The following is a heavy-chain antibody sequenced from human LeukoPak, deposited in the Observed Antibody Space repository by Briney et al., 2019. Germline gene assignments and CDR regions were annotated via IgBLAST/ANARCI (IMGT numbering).Heavy chain of an antibody. CDR1: GFTFSSYG. CDR2: IRYDGSSK. D-gene: IGHD6-6*01. CDR3: AKVTYSSSSEGSFDY. J-gene: IGHJ4*02. V-gene: IGHV3-30*02. Sequence: GGSLRLSCAASGFTFSSYGMHWVRQAPGKGLEWVAFIRYDGSSKYYADSVKGRFTISRDNSKNTLYLQMNSLRAEDTAVYYCAKVTYSSSSEGSFDYWGQGTLVTVSS.